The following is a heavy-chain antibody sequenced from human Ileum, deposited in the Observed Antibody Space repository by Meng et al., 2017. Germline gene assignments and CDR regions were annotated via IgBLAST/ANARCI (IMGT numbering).Heavy chain of an antibody. CDR3: ARDRRYDSSGYWFGY. J-gene: IGHJ4*02. V-gene: IGHV1-18*01. D-gene: IGHD3-22*01. Sequence: AYGQGLEWMGWISAYTGNTNYAQKLQGRVTMTTDTSTSTAYRELRSLRSDDTAVYYCARDRRYDSSGYWFGYWGQGTLVTVSS. CDR2: ISAYTGNT.